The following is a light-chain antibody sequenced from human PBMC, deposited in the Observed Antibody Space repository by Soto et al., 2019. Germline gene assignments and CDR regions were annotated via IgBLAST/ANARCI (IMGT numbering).Light chain of an antibody. J-gene: IGKJ4*01. CDR2: AAS. V-gene: IGKV1-8*01. CDR1: QGIISY. CDR3: QQYYSSSLT. Sequence: AIRMTQSPSSFSASAGDRVTITCRASQGIISYLAWYQQKPGKAPKLLIYAASTLQSGVPSRFSGSGSGTDFTLTISCLQSEDFATYYCQQYYSSSLTFGGGTKVDIK.